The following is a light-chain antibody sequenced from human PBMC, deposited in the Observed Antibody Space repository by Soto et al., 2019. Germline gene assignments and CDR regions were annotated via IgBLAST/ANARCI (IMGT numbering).Light chain of an antibody. CDR1: QSISSW. V-gene: IGKV1-5*01. CDR2: DAS. CDR3: QLYNSYLMYT. J-gene: IGKJ2*01. Sequence: DIQMTQSPSTLSASVGDRVTITCRASQSISSWLAWYQQKPGKAPKLLIYDASSLESGVPSRFSGSGSGTEFTLTIRSLHPDDFATYYCQLYNSYLMYTFGQGTKLEIK.